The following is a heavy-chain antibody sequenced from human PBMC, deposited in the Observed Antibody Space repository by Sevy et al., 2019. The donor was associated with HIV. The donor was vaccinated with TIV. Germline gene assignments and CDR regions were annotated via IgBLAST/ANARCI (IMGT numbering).Heavy chain of an antibody. CDR3: ARDRGEILHSAFDY. V-gene: IGHV3-30*14. CDR1: GFRFSDYS. CDR2: ISYDGRNNK. D-gene: IGHD3-16*01. Sequence: GGSLRLSCAASGFRFSDYSMHWVRQAPGKGLEWVAVISYDGRNNKYNLDSVKGRFTFSRANSKNTLFLQMNSLRAEASAIYYCARDRGEILHSAFDYWGQGTLVTVSS. J-gene: IGHJ4*02.